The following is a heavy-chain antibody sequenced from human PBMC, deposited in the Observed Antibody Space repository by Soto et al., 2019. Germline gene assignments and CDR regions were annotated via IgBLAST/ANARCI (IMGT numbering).Heavy chain of an antibody. CDR1: GFTFTTSG. D-gene: IGHD3-10*01. J-gene: IGHJ3*01. V-gene: IGHV3-23*01. CDR2: ISPSGENT. Sequence: PGGSLILSCEASGFTFTTSGMTWVRQAPQKGLEWVSTISPSGENTYYADSVKGRFTISRDNSKNMLNLQMNNLRAEDTAVYYCAKDWARGAFDVWGQATVVTVSS. CDR3: AKDWARGAFDV.